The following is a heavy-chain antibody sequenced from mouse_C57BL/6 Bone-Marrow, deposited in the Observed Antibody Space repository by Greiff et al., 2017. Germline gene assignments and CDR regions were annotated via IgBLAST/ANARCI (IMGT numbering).Heavy chain of an antibody. D-gene: IGHD2-3*01. CDR1: GFNIKDDY. J-gene: IGHJ1*03. CDR2: IDPENGDT. V-gene: IGHV14-4*01. CDR3: TNGLLRYFDV. Sequence: VDVKQSGAELVRPGASVKLSCTASGFNIKDDYMHWVKQRPEQGLEWIGWIDPENGDTEYASKFQGKATITADTSSNTAYLQLSSLTSEDTAVYYCTNGLLRYFDVWGTGTTVTVSS.